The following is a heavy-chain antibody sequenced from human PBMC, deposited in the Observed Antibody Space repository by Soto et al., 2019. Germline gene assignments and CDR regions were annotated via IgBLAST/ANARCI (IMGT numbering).Heavy chain of an antibody. CDR1: GFTFSSYG. D-gene: IGHD6-19*01. V-gene: IGHV3-30*18. J-gene: IGHJ6*02. CDR3: AKGQSSGLGGMDV. CDR2: ISYDGSNK. Sequence: PGGSLRLSCAASGFTFSSYGMHWVRQAPGKGLEWVAVISYDGSNKYYADSVKGRFTISRDNSKNTLYLQMNSLRAEDTAVYYCAKGQSSGLGGMDVWGQGTTVTGLL.